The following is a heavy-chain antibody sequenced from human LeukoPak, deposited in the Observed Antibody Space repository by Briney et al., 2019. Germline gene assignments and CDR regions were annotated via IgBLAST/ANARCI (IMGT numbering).Heavy chain of an antibody. V-gene: IGHV1-46*01. Sequence: ASVKVSCKASRYTFTSYYMHWVRQAPGQGLEWMGIINPSGGSTSYAQKFQGRVTMTRDTSTSTVYMELSSLRSKDTAVYYCARARSRSSTSVNWFDPWGQGTLVTVSS. CDR2: INPSGGST. CDR1: RYTFTSYY. J-gene: IGHJ5*02. CDR3: ARARSRSSTSVNWFDP. D-gene: IGHD2-2*01.